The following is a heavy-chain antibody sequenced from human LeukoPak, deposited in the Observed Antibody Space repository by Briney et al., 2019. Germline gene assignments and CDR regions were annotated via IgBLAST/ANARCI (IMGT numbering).Heavy chain of an antibody. CDR2: IYTSGST. D-gene: IGHD6-19*01. J-gene: IGHJ6*03. V-gene: IGHV4-61*02. CDR3: ARVLVGWYSGYYYYYMDV. CDR1: GGSISSGSYY. Sequence: PSETLSLTCTVSGGSISSGSYYWSWIRQPAGKGLEWIGRIYTSGSTNYNPSLKSRVTISVDTSKNQFSLKLSSVTAADTAVYYCARVLVGWYSGYYYYYMDVWGKGTTVTISS.